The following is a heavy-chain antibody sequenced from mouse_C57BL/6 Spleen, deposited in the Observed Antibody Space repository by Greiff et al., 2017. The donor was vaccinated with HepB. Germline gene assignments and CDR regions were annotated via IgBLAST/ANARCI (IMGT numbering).Heavy chain of an antibody. CDR1: GFTFSSYA. CDR3: ARGNYYGSSRYYAMDY. J-gene: IGHJ4*01. V-gene: IGHV5-4*03. Sequence: EVKLMESGGGLVKPGGSLKLSCAASGFTFSSYAMSWVRQTPEKRLEWVATISDGGSYTYYPDNVKGRFTISRDNAKNNLYLQMSHLKSEDTAMYYCARGNYYGSSRYYAMDYWGQGTSVTVSS. CDR2: ISDGGSYT. D-gene: IGHD1-1*01.